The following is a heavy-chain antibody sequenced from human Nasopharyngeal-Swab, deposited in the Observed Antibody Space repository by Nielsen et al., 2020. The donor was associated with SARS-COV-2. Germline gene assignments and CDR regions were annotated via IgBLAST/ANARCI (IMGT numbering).Heavy chain of an antibody. J-gene: IGHJ6*02. CDR1: GYTFTSYY. D-gene: IGHD2-15*01. CDR3: ARDLGGPVAASPNGMDV. V-gene: IGHV1-46*01. CDR2: TNPSGGST. Sequence: ASVKVSCKASGYTFTSYYMHCVRQAPGQGLEWMGITNPSGGSTSYAQKFQGRVTMTRDTSTSTVYMELSSLRSEDTAVYYCARDLGGPVAASPNGMDVWGQGTTVTVSS.